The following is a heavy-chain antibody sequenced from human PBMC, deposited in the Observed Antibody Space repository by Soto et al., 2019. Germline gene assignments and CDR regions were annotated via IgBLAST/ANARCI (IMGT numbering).Heavy chain of an antibody. CDR3: ARRHCSSTSCYLDI. CDR1: GGSISSGGYY. J-gene: IGHJ3*02. CDR2: IYYSGST. V-gene: IGHV4-31*03. Sequence: PSETLSLTCTVSGGSISSGGYYWSWIRQHPGKGLEWIGYIYYSGSTYYNPSLKSRVTISVDTSKNQFSLKLSSVTAADTAVYYCARRHCSSTSCYLDIWGQGTMVTVSS. D-gene: IGHD2-2*01.